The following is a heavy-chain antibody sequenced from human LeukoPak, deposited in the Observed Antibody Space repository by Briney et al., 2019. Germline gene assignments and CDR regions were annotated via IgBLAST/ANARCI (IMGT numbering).Heavy chain of an antibody. V-gene: IGHV4-34*01. D-gene: IGHD3-3*01. Sequence: SETLSLTCAVYGGSFSGYYWSWIRQPPGKGLEWIGEINHSGSTNYNPSLKSRVTISVDTSKNQFSLKLSSVTAADTAVYYCASYDFWSGYYRTFDYWGQGTLVTVSS. CDR3: ASYDFWSGYYRTFDY. J-gene: IGHJ4*02. CDR1: GGSFSGYY. CDR2: INHSGST.